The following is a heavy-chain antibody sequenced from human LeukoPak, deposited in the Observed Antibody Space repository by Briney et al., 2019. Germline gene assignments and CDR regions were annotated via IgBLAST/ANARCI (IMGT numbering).Heavy chain of an antibody. CDR1: GFTFSDYY. V-gene: IGHV3-11*01. CDR2: ISSSGSTI. CDR3: TREYSGLFDY. D-gene: IGHD5-12*01. J-gene: IGHJ4*02. Sequence: GGSLRLSCAASGFTFSDYYMGWIGQAPGKGLEWVSYISSSGSTIYYADSVKGRFTISRDNAKNSLYLQMNSLKTEDTAVYYCTREYSGLFDYWGQGTLVTVSS.